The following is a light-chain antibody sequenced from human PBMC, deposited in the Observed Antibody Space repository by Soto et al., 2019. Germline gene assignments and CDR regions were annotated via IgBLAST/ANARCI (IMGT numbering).Light chain of an antibody. CDR3: QQYNNWPLT. CDR1: QSVSST. V-gene: IGKV3-15*01. Sequence: EIVMTQSPATRSVSPGERATLSCRASQSVSSTLAWYQQKPGQAPRLLIYGASTRATGIPARFSGSGSGTEFTLTISSLQSEDFAVYYCQQYNNWPLTFGGGTKVEIK. J-gene: IGKJ4*01. CDR2: GAS.